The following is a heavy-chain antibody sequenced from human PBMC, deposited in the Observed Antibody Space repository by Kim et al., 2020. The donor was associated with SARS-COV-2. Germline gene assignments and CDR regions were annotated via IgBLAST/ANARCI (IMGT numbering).Heavy chain of an antibody. J-gene: IGHJ6*02. CDR3: ARGSVVRGVIGLISPYYYYGMDV. CDR1: GYTFTNYG. Sequence: SVKVSCKASGYTFTNYGISWVRQAPGQGLEWMGWISAYNGYTNYAQKLQGRVTMTRDTSTTTVYMELGSLRSDDTAVYYCARGSVVRGVIGLISPYYYYGMDVWGQGTTVTVSS. V-gene: IGHV1-18*01. D-gene: IGHD3-10*01. CDR2: ISAYNGYT.